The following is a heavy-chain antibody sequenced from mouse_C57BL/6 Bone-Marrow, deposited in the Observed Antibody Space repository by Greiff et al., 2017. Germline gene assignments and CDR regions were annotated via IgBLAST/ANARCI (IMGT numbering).Heavy chain of an antibody. CDR2: ILPGSGST. V-gene: IGHV1-9*01. D-gene: IGHD3-2*02. Sequence: QVQLKESGAELMKPGASVKLSCTATGYTFTGYWIEWVKQRPGHGLEWIGAILPGSGSTNYTEKFKGKATFTADTSSNTAYLQLSSLTTEDAAVYYCALDSSGAWVAYWGQGTLLTVSA. CDR3: ALDSSGAWVAY. J-gene: IGHJ3*01. CDR1: GYTFTGYW.